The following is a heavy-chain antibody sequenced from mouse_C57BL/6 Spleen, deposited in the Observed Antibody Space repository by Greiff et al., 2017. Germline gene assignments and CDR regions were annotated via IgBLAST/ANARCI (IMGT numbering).Heavy chain of an antibody. D-gene: IGHD1-1*01. CDR2: FHPYNDDT. CDR3: ERGNYYGSSLWYFDV. CDR1: GYTFTTYP. Sequence: VQLQQSGAELVKPGASVKMSCKASGYTFTTYPIEWMKQNHGKSLEWIGNFHPYNDDTKYNEKFKGKATLTVEKSSSTVYLELSRLTSDDSAVYYCERGNYYGSSLWYFDVWGTGTTVTVSS. V-gene: IGHV1-47*01. J-gene: IGHJ1*03.